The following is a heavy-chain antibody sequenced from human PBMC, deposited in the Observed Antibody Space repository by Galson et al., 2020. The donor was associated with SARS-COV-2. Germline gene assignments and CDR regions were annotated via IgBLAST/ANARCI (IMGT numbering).Heavy chain of an antibody. J-gene: IGHJ3*02. CDR3: ARDGTAMVTNGFDI. D-gene: IGHD5-18*01. CDR1: GYTFTGYY. Sequence: ASVKVSCKASGYTFTGYYMHWVRQAPGQGLEWMGWINPNSGGTNSAQKFQGRVTITRDTSISIAYMELSRLRSDDTAVYYCARDGTAMVTNGFDIWGQGTMVTVSS. V-gene: IGHV1-2*02. CDR2: INPNSGGT.